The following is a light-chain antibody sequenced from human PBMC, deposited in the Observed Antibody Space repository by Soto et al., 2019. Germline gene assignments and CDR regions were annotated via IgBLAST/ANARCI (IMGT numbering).Light chain of an antibody. CDR3: HLYGSAPPT. Sequence: EVLLTTSPGTLALSPGERATLSCRASPRVSSSHLAWYQQKPGQAPRLLISGASGXATGIPDRFSASGSGTDLTLSISRLEPEDTAVFYCHLYGSAPPTFGQGNKVDIK. J-gene: IGKJ1*01. V-gene: IGKV3-20*01. CDR2: GAS. CDR1: PRVSSSH.